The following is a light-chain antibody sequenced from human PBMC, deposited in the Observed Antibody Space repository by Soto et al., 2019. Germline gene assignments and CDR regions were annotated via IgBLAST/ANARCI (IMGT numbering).Light chain of an antibody. CDR3: QQSYSWPPLT. CDR2: DAF. J-gene: IGKJ4*01. V-gene: IGKV3-11*01. Sequence: VLTQSPATLSLSPGERATLSCRASQTVQVYLAWYQQKPGRAPRLLIYDAFKRATGIPDRFSGSGSGTDSTLTISTVEPEDSAVYYCQQSYSWPPLTFGGGTKVDIK. CDR1: QTVQVY.